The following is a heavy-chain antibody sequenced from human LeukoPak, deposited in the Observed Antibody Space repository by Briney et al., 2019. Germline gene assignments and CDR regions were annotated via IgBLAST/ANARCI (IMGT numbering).Heavy chain of an antibody. CDR1: GFTFSSYA. D-gene: IGHD6-13*01. CDR2: ISGSGGST. Sequence: PGGSLRLSCATSGFTFSSYAMSWVRQAPGKGLEWVSVISGSGGSTSYAESVKGRFTVSRDNSKSTLFLQMNSLRAEDTAIYYCAKVLPPWYSSRDDNYYMDVWAKGTTVTVSS. V-gene: IGHV3-23*01. CDR3: AKVLPPWYSSRDDNYYMDV. J-gene: IGHJ6*03.